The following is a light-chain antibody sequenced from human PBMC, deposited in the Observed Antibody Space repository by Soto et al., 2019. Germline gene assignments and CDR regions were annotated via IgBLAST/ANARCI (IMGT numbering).Light chain of an antibody. CDR3: SSYTSSSTRV. J-gene: IGLJ3*02. V-gene: IGLV2-14*01. Sequence: QSALTQPASVSGSPGQSVTISCTETRSDVGGYNYVSWYQQHPGKAPKLMIYEVSNRPSGVSNRFSGSKSGNTASLTISGLQAEDEADYYCSSYTSSSTRVFGGGTQLTVL. CDR2: EVS. CDR1: RSDVGGYNY.